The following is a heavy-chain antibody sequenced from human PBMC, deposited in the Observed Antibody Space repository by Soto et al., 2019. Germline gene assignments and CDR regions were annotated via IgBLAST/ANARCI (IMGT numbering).Heavy chain of an antibody. CDR1: GFTFSSYA. V-gene: IGHV3-30-3*01. D-gene: IGHD2-2*01. CDR2: ISYDGISK. CDR3: GRCSSTSCHLGSDY. J-gene: IGHJ4*02. Sequence: GGSLRLSCAASGFTFSSYAMNWVRQDPGKGLEWVALISYDGISKYYADSVKGRFTISRDSSKNTLYLQMNSLGAADTAVYYCGRCSSTSCHLGSDYWGQGTLVTVSS.